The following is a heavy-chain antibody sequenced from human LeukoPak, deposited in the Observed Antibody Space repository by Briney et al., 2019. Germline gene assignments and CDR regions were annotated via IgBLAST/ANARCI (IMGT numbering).Heavy chain of an antibody. Sequence: GASVKVSCKASGYTFTGYYMHWVRQAPGQGLEWMGWINPNSGGTNYAQKFQGRVTMTRDTSISTAYMELRSLRSDDTAVYYCAREVGLYDSSGYYNDYWGQGTLVTVSS. CDR2: INPNSGGT. V-gene: IGHV1-2*02. J-gene: IGHJ4*02. D-gene: IGHD3-22*01. CDR3: AREVGLYDSSGYYNDY. CDR1: GYTFTGYY.